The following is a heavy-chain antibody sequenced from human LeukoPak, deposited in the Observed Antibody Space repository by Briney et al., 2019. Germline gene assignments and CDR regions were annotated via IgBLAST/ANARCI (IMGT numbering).Heavy chain of an antibody. J-gene: IGHJ4*02. Sequence: GGSLRLSCVVSGLSISSYEMNWVRQARGKGLEWVSYISSNGRITYYADSVKGRFTISRDNAKNSLYLQMNSLTAEDTAVYYCARTDPQLALDYWGQGTLVTVSS. D-gene: IGHD6-13*01. V-gene: IGHV3-48*03. CDR3: ARTDPQLALDY. CDR1: GLSISSYE. CDR2: ISSNGRIT.